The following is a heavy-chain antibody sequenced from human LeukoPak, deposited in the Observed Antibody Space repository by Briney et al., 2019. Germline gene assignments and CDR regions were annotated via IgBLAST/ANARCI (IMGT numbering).Heavy chain of an antibody. V-gene: IGHV3-23*01. D-gene: IGHD6-6*01. Sequence: GGSLRLSCAASGFTFSSYAMSWVRQAPGKGLEWVSAISGSGGSTYYADSVKGRFTISRDNSKNTLYLQMNSLRAEDTAVYYCAKDNFFGGSSDYFDYWGQGTLVTVSS. CDR2: ISGSGGST. CDR1: GFTFSSYA. CDR3: AKDNFFGGSSDYFDY. J-gene: IGHJ4*02.